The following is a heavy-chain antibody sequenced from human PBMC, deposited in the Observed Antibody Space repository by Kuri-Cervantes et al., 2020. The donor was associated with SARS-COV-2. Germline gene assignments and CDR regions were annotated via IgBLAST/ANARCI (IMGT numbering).Heavy chain of an antibody. Sequence: SQTLSLTCAVYGGSFSGYYWSWIRQPPGKGLEWIGEINHSGSTNYNPSLKSRVTISVDTSKNQFSLKLSSVTAADTAVYYCARHSSLVGDPDYWGQEPWSPSPQ. V-gene: IGHV4-34*01. CDR3: ARHSSLVGDPDY. J-gene: IGHJ4*01. CDR2: INHSGST. D-gene: IGHD3-16*01. CDR1: GGSFSGYY.